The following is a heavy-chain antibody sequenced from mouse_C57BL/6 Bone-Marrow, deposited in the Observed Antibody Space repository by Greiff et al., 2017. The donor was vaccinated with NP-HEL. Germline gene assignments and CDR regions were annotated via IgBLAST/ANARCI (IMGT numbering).Heavy chain of an antibody. V-gene: IGHV5-16*01. CDR3: AREGGLRRRTYAMDY. J-gene: IGHJ4*01. CDR2: LNYDGSST. CDR1: GFTFSDYY. Sequence: EVKLMESEGGLVQPGSSMKLSRTASGFTFSDYYMAWVRQVPEKGLEWVANLNYDGSSTYYLDSLKSRFIISRDNAKNILYLQMSRLKSEDTATYYCAREGGLRRRTYAMDYWGQGTSVTVSS. D-gene: IGHD2-4*01.